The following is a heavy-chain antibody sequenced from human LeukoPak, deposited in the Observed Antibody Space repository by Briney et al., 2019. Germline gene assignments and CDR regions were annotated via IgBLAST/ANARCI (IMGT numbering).Heavy chain of an antibody. CDR3: ARDLRYCSSASCSENGAFDI. CDR1: GFTFSTYA. CDR2: ISSSGSFI. Sequence: GGSLRLSCAASGFTFSTYAMSWVRQAPGEGLEWVSSISSSGSFIYYADSVKGRFTISRDNARNSLFLQMNSLRAEDTAVYYCARDLRYCSSASCSENGAFDIWGQGTMVTVSS. D-gene: IGHD2-2*01. J-gene: IGHJ3*02. V-gene: IGHV3-21*01.